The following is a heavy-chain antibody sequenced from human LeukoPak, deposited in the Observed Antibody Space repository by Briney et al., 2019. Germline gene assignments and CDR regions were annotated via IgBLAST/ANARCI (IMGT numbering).Heavy chain of an antibody. CDR1: GFTFSSYS. V-gene: IGHV3-48*02. CDR2: ISSSSSSI. Sequence: GGSLRLSCAASGFTFSSYSMNWVRQAPGMGLEGVSYISSSSSSIYYADSVKGRFTISRDNAKNSLYLQMNSLRDEDTAVYYCAGQPMITFGGTRDYWGQGTLVTVSS. CDR3: AGQPMITFGGTRDY. J-gene: IGHJ4*02. D-gene: IGHD3-16*01.